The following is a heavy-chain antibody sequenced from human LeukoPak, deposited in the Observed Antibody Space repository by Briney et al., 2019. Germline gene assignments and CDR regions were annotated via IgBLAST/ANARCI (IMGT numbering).Heavy chain of an antibody. V-gene: IGHV4-59*11. J-gene: IGHJ3*02. CDR2: ISYGGST. CDR3: ARDEDYYDSSGLNDAFDI. D-gene: IGHD3-22*01. Sequence: SETLSLTCTVSDASFNTHYWTWIRQPPGKGLEWIGYISYGGSTNYNPSLKSRVTISVDTSKNQFSLKLSSVTAADTAVYYCARDEDYYDSSGLNDAFDIWGQGTMVTVSS. CDR1: DASFNTHY.